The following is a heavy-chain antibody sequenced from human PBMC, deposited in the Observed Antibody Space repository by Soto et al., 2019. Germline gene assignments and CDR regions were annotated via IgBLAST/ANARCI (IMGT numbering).Heavy chain of an antibody. CDR1: GYTFTSYA. V-gene: IGHV1-3*01. Sequence: ASVKVSCKASGYTFTSYAMHWVRQAPGQRLEWMGGINPGNGNTKYSQKFQGRVTITADESTSTAYMELSSLRSEDTAVYYCAREPTAGTGFCWGQGTLVTVSS. CDR3: AREPTAGTGFC. J-gene: IGHJ4*02. CDR2: INPGNGNT. D-gene: IGHD6-13*01.